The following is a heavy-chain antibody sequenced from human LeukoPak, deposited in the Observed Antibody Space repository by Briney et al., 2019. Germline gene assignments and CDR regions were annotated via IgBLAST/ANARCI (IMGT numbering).Heavy chain of an antibody. CDR2: IYTSGST. Sequence: PSQTLSLTCTVSGGSISSGSYYWSWIRQPAGKGLEWLRRIYTSGSTNYNPSLKSRVTISVDTSKNQFSLKLSSVTAADTAVYYCARTPRPREYYDSSGYYLLGAFFDYWGQGTLVTVSS. CDR1: GGSISSGSYY. V-gene: IGHV4-61*02. D-gene: IGHD3-22*01. CDR3: ARTPRPREYYDSSGYYLLGAFFDY. J-gene: IGHJ4*02.